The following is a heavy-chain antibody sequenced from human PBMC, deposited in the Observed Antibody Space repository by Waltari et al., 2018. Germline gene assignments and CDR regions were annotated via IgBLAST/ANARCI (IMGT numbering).Heavy chain of an antibody. CDR3: ARRNIVLMVYAIRPIQTSLFDY. CDR1: GGSFSGYY. D-gene: IGHD2-8*01. CDR2: INHSGIT. J-gene: IGHJ4*02. Sequence: QVQLQQWGAGLLKPSETLSLTCAVYGGSFSGYYWSWIRQPPGKGLEWIGEINHSGITNYNPSLKSRVTISVDTSKTQFSLKLSSVTAADTAVYYCARRNIVLMVYAIRPIQTSLFDYWGQGTLVTVSS. V-gene: IGHV4-34*01.